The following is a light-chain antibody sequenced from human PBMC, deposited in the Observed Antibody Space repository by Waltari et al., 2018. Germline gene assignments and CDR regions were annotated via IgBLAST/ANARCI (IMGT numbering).Light chain of an antibody. CDR3: QKYDSLPAT. CDR2: HAS. V-gene: IGKV3-20*01. Sequence: EIVLTQSPGPLSFSPGERATLSCRASQSVGKYLAWYQQKPGQAPRLLLYHASNRATGIPDRFSGSGSGTDFSLTISRLEPEDFAIYFCQKYDSLPATFGQGTKVEIK. J-gene: IGKJ1*01. CDR1: QSVGKY.